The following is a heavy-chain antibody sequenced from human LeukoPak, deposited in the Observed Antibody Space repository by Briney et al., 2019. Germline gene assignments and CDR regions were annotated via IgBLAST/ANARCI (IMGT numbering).Heavy chain of an antibody. Sequence: GVSLRLSCAASGFTFSSYWMTWARQAPGKGLEWVSAISRSGGSTYYADSVKGRFTISRDNSKNTLYLQMNSLRAEDTAVYYCTKGTIWLPFDYWGQGTLVTVSS. D-gene: IGHD5-18*01. CDR1: GFTFSSYW. V-gene: IGHV3-23*01. CDR3: TKGTIWLPFDY. CDR2: ISRSGGST. J-gene: IGHJ4*02.